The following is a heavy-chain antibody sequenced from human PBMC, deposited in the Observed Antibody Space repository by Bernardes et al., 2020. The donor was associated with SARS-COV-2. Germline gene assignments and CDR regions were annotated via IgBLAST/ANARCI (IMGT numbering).Heavy chain of an antibody. J-gene: IGHJ4*02. CDR1: GYSISSGYY. CDR3: ARVGIAVAGTCDY. V-gene: IGHV4-38-2*01. D-gene: IGHD6-19*01. CDR2: IYHSGST. Sequence: SETLSLTCAVSGYSISSGYYWGCIRQPPGKGLEWIGSIYHSGSTYYNPSLKSRVTISVDTSKNQFSLKLSSVTAADTAVYYCARVGIAVAGTCDYWGQGTLVTVSS.